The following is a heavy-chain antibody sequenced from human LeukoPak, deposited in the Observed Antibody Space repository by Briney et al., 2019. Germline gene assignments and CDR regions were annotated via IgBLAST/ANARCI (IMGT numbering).Heavy chain of an antibody. CDR3: ARFAPLTLDAFDI. J-gene: IGHJ3*02. D-gene: IGHD3-16*01. Sequence: SETLSLACTVSGGSISSGSYYWSWIRQPAGTGLEWIGRIYTSGSTNYNPSLKSRVTISVDTSKNQFSLKLSSVTAADTAVYYCARFAPLTLDAFDIWGQGTMVTVSS. V-gene: IGHV4-61*02. CDR1: GGSISSGSYY. CDR2: IYTSGST.